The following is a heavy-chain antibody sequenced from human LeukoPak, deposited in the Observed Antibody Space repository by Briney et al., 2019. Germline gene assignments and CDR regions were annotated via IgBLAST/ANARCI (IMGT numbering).Heavy chain of an antibody. D-gene: IGHD3-22*01. V-gene: IGHV3-23*01. CDR2: ISGSGGST. Sequence: SGGSLRLSCAASGFTFSSYAMSWVRQAPGKGLEWVSAISGSGGSTYYADSVKGRFTISRDNAKNSLYLQMNSLRAEDTAVYYCARAPPRKRDSSGYSLGAFDIWGQGTMVTVSS. CDR3: ARAPPRKRDSSGYSLGAFDI. CDR1: GFTFSSYA. J-gene: IGHJ3*02.